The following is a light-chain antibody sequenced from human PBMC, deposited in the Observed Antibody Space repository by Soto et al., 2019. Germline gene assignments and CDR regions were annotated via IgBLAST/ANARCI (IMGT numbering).Light chain of an antibody. CDR1: SSDVGGYNF. J-gene: IGLJ3*02. CDR2: EVS. V-gene: IGLV2-8*01. Sequence: QSALTQPPSASGSPGQSVTISCTGTSSDVGGYNFVSWYQHHPGKAPKLMIYEVSKRPSGVPDRFSGSKSANTASLTVSGLQAEDEADYYCSSYAVSNSFVVFGGGTKVTVL. CDR3: SSYAVSNSFVV.